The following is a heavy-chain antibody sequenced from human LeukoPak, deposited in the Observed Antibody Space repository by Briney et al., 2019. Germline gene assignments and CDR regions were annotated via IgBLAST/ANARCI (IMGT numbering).Heavy chain of an antibody. V-gene: IGHV4-4*07. J-gene: IGHJ4*02. D-gene: IGHD1-26*01. CDR2: MYTSGST. CDR1: GDSIITYY. CDR3: AKSGGYGLIDY. Sequence: SETLSLTCTVSGDSIITYYWSWIRQPAGKGLEWIGRMYTSGSTNFNPSLKSRVTMSVDTSKNQFSLKLNSVTAADTAIYYCAKSGGYGLIDYWGQGTLVTVSS.